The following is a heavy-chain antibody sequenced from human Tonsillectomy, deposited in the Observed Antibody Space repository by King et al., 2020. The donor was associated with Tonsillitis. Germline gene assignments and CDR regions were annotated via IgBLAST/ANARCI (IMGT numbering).Heavy chain of an antibody. D-gene: IGHD4-17*01. CDR3: VRDGYTNYGDYYYYYMDV. CDR1: GVTFSNYA. J-gene: IGHJ6*03. Sequence: VQLVESGGGVVQPGRSLRLSCAASGVTFSNYAMHWVRQAPGTGLEWVAVISYDGSNKYYADSVKGRLTISRDNSKNTLYLQMNSLRAEYTAVYYCVRDGYTNYGDYYYYYMDVWGKGTTVTVSS. V-gene: IGHV3-30-3*01. CDR2: ISYDGSNK.